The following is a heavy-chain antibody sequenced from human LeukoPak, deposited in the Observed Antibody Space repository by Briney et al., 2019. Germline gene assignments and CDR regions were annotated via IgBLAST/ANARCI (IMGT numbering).Heavy chain of an antibody. D-gene: IGHD1-26*01. CDR2: SYHRGST. CDR3: ARVRELGY. Sequence: SETLSLTCTVSGGSISSYYWSWLRRPPGKGLEWMGWSYHRGSTSYNPSLKSRVAISVDTSKNQFSLKLSSVTAADTAVYYCARVRELGYWGQGTLVTVSS. V-gene: IGHV4-59*01. J-gene: IGHJ4*02. CDR1: GGSISSYY.